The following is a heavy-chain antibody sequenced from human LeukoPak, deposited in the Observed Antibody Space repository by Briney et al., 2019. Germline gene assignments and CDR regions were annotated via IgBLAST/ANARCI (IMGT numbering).Heavy chain of an antibody. CDR3: ARDSGSYPYYFDC. D-gene: IGHD1-26*01. CDR2: IYSGGST. J-gene: IGHJ4*02. CDR1: GFTVSSNY. Sequence: GSLRLSCAASGFTVSSNYMSWVRQAPGKGLEWVSVIYSGGSTYYADSVKGRFTISRDNSKNMLYLQINSLRAEDTAVYYCARDSGSYPYYFDCWGQGTLVIVSS. V-gene: IGHV3-53*01.